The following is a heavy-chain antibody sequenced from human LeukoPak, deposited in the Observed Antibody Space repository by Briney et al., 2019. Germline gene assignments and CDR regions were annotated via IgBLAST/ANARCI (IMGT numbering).Heavy chain of an antibody. V-gene: IGHV3-7*01. Sequence: GGSLRLSCAASGFTFSSYWMIWVRQAPGKGLEWVANIKQDGSEKYYVDSVKGRFTISRDNAKNSLYLQMNSLRAEDTAVYYCARDFSQQLVPFDYWGQGTLVTVSS. D-gene: IGHD6-13*01. CDR3: ARDFSQQLVPFDY. CDR2: IKQDGSEK. CDR1: GFTFSSYW. J-gene: IGHJ4*02.